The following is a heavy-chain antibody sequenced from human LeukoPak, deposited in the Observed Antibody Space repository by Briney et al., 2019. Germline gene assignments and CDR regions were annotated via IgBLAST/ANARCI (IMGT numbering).Heavy chain of an antibody. V-gene: IGHV3-48*03. Sequence: PGGSLRLSCAASGFTFISSEMNWVRQAPGKGLEWVSSITGDGNTIYYADSVKGRFTISRDNAKKSLYPQMNSLRAEDTAVYYCARGLGYDSNAYYIYYLDYWGQGTLVTVSS. J-gene: IGHJ4*02. CDR1: GFTFISSE. CDR3: ARGLGYDSNAYYIYYLDY. CDR2: ITGDGNTI. D-gene: IGHD3-22*01.